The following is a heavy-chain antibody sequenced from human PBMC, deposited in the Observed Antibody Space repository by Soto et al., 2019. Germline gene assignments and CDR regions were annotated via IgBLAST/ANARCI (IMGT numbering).Heavy chain of an antibody. CDR2: IIPILGIA. Sequence: GASVKVSCKASGGTFSSYTISWVRQAPGQGLEWMGRIIPILGIANYAQKFQGRVTITADKSTSTAYMELSSLRSEDTAVYYCATPARPEYQLPFDYWGQGTLVTVSS. CDR3: ATPARPEYQLPFDY. V-gene: IGHV1-69*02. D-gene: IGHD2-2*01. CDR1: GGTFSSYT. J-gene: IGHJ4*02.